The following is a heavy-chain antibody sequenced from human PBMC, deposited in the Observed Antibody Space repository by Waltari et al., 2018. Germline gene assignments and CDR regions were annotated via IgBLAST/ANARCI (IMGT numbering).Heavy chain of an antibody. Sequence: QVQLQQWGAGLLKPSETLSLTCAVYGGSFSGYYWSWIRPPPGKGLEWIGELNHSGSTNYNPSLKSRVTISVDTSKNQFSLKLSSVTAEDTAVYYCARGGYSYGFLYFDLWGRGTLVTVSS. J-gene: IGHJ2*01. D-gene: IGHD5-18*01. CDR3: ARGGYSYGFLYFDL. CDR1: GGSFSGYY. CDR2: LNHSGST. V-gene: IGHV4-34*01.